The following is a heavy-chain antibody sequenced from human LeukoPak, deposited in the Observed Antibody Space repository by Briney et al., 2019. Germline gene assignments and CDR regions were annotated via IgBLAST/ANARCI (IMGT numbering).Heavy chain of an antibody. Sequence: GGSLRLSCSASGFTFSTYWMSWVRQAPGKGLEWVANMKRDGSEIYYVDSVRGRFTISRDNARNSLYLQMNSLRAEDTAVYYCARDNGLWGQGTLVTVSS. CDR3: ARDNGL. D-gene: IGHD3/OR15-3a*01. CDR2: MKRDGSEI. CDR1: GFTFSTYW. V-gene: IGHV3-7*01. J-gene: IGHJ4*02.